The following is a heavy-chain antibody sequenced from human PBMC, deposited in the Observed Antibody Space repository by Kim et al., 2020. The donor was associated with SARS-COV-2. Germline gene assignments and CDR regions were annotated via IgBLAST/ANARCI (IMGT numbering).Heavy chain of an antibody. V-gene: IGHV4-59*02. CDR3: ARGRVPGV. CDR1: GGSVTNHY. D-gene: IGHD2-2*01. Sequence: SETLSLTCTVSGGSVTNHYWSWSRQSPGKGLEWIGAILYGGDTNYNTSLKSRLTISLDTSTNEFFLKVSSVTAADTAVYYCARGRVPGVWGQGTTVIASS. J-gene: IGHJ6*02. CDR2: ILYGGDT.